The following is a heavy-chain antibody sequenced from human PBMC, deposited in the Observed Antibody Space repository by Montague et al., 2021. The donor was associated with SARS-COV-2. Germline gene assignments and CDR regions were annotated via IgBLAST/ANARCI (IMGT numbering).Heavy chain of an antibody. Sequence: SETLSLTCTVFSGSIRSSNYYWGWIRQPPGKGLEWIGSIYYTGRTFYNPSLRSRLAISIDTSNNQFSLRLSSVTAADTAVYYCARRNGGLAVGGIWFDPWGRGTLVTVSS. J-gene: IGHJ5*02. V-gene: IGHV4-39*01. CDR3: ARRNGGLAVGGIWFDP. CDR1: SGSIRSSNYY. CDR2: IYYTGRT. D-gene: IGHD6-19*01.